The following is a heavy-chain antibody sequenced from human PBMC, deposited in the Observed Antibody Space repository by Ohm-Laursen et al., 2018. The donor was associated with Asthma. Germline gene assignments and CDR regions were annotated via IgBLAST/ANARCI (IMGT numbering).Heavy chain of an antibody. D-gene: IGHD4-17*01. Sequence: SLRLSCSASVFTFSTYWMHWVRQAPGKGLVWVSRVYGDGSNTIYADSVKGRFTISRDNAKNTLYLQMNSLRAEDTAVYYCTRGGHYGSYFDYWGQGTLVTVSS. CDR2: VYGDGSNT. CDR1: VFTFSTYW. J-gene: IGHJ4*02. CDR3: TRGGHYGSYFDY. V-gene: IGHV3-74*01.